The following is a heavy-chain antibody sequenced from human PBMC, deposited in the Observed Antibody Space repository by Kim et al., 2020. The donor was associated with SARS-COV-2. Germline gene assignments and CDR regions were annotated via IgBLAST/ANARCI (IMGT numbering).Heavy chain of an antibody. D-gene: IGHD5-18*01. J-gene: IGHJ4*02. V-gene: IGHV4-31*03. CDR3: AASDAWIKPFDY. CDR1: GASISGGGYY. CDR2: IYYTGST. Sequence: SETLSLTCTVSGASISGGGYYWSWIRQHPGKGLEWIGYIYYTGSTYYNPSLESRLTILVDTSNNQFSLRLSSVTAADTAVYYCAASDAWIKPFDYWGQGTLVTVSS.